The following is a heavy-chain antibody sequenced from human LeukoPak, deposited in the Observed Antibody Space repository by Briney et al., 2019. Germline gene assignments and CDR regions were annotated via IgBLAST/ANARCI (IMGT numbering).Heavy chain of an antibody. CDR1: GGTFSIYA. J-gene: IGHJ4*02. Sequence: AASVTVSCKASGGTFSIYAISWVRQAPGQGLEWMGGIIPIFGTANYAQKFQGRVTITADESTSTAYMELSSLRAEDTAVYYCARDAGARLTGTPIWGQGTLVTVSS. D-gene: IGHD1-20*01. V-gene: IGHV1-69*13. CDR2: IIPIFGTA. CDR3: ARDAGARLTGTPI.